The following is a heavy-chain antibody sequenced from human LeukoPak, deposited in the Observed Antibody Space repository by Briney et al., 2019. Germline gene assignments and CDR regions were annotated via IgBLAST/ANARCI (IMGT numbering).Heavy chain of an antibody. CDR3: ARWYSRGCRAFDH. Sequence: SSETLSLTCTVSGGSISSSSYYWGWIRQPPGKGLEWIGYIYYSGSTNYNPSLKSRVTISVDTSKNQFSLKLSSVTAADTAVYYYARWYSRGCRAFDHWGQGTLVTVSS. CDR2: IYYSGST. D-gene: IGHD6-19*01. CDR1: GGSISSSSYY. J-gene: IGHJ5*02. V-gene: IGHV4-61*05.